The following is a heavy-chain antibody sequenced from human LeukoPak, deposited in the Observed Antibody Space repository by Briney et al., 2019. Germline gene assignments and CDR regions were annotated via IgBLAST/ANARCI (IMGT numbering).Heavy chain of an antibody. CDR3: TKETTYYYDSGD. Sequence: PGGSLRLSCSASGFSFSSYEMNWVRQAPGKGLEWISYITGSSDGKYYADSVKGRFTISRDNSKNTLYLQMNSLRGEDTAVYYCTKETTYYYDSGDWGQGILVTVSS. CDR2: ITGSSDGK. V-gene: IGHV3-23*01. D-gene: IGHD3-22*01. J-gene: IGHJ4*02. CDR1: GFSFSSYE.